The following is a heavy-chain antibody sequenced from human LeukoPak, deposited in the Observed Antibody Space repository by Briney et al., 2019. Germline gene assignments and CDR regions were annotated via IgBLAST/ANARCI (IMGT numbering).Heavy chain of an antibody. CDR2: ISAYNGNT. J-gene: IGHJ3*02. Sequence: ASVKVSCKASGYTFTSYDINWVRQAPGQGLEWMGWISAYNGNTNYAQKLQGRVTMTTDTSTSTAYMELRSLRSDDTAVYYCARFDSSGYYYAGAFDIWGQGTMVTVSS. V-gene: IGHV1-18*01. CDR1: GYTFTSYD. D-gene: IGHD3-22*01. CDR3: ARFDSSGYYYAGAFDI.